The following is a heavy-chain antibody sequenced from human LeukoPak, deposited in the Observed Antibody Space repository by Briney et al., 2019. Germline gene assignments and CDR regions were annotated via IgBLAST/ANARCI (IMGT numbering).Heavy chain of an antibody. CDR3: ARDLGYHRADY. V-gene: IGHV3-74*01. Sequence: GGSLRLSCAASGFTFSSYWMSWVRQVPGKGLMWVARINSDGSRKTYADPVRGRFTISRDNAKNTLYLQMNSLRAEDTAVYYCARDLGYHRADYWGQGTMVTVSS. D-gene: IGHD5-12*01. CDR2: INSDGSRK. J-gene: IGHJ4*02. CDR1: GFTFSSYW.